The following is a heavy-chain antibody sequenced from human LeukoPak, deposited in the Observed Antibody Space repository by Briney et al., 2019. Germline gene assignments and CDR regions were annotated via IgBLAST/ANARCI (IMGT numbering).Heavy chain of an antibody. J-gene: IGHJ4*02. D-gene: IGHD3-10*01. V-gene: IGHV3-74*01. CDR3: ARDLAYYYASGTSY. CDR2: INSDGSTT. Sequence: GGSLGLSCAASGFTFSSYWMHWVRQAPGKGLVWVSRINSDGSTTTYADSVKGRFTISRDNAKNTLDLQMNSLRAEDTAVYYCARDLAYYYASGTSYWGQGTLVTVSS. CDR1: GFTFSSYW.